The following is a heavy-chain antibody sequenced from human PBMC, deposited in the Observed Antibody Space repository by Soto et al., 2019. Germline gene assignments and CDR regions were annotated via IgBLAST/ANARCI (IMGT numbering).Heavy chain of an antibody. CDR2: IIHSGNT. CDR3: ARYSGSGRFDY. J-gene: IGHJ4*02. D-gene: IGHD3-10*01. V-gene: IGHV4-34*12. Sequence: SSETLSLTCAVYDGPFSGYYWSWIRQPPGKGLEWIGEIIHSGNTNYNPSLKSRVTISVDTSKNQFSLKLSSMTAADTAVYYCARYSGSGRFDYWGQGTLVTVSS. CDR1: DGPFSGYY.